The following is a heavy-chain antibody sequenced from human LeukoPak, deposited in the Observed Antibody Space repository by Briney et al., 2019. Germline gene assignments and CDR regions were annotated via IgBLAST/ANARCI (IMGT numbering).Heavy chain of an antibody. V-gene: IGHV3-7*01. J-gene: IGHJ4*02. CDR1: GFTFSSYW. CDR3: ARERKGSGLDY. CDR2: IKQDGSEK. Sequence: GGSLRLSCAASGFTFSSYWMSWVRQAPEKGLEWVANIKQDGSEKYYVDSVKGRFTISRENAKNSLYLQMNSLRAGDTAVYYCARERKGSGLDYWGQGTLVTVSS.